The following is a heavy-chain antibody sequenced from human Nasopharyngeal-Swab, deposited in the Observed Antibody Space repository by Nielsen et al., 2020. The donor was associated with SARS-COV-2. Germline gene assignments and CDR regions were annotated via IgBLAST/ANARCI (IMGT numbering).Heavy chain of an antibody. J-gene: IGHJ4*02. V-gene: IGHV5-51*01. CDR1: GYSFTSYW. CDR2: IYPGDSDT. Sequence: GESLKISCKGSGYSFTSYWIGWVRQMPGKGLEWMGIIYPGDSDTRYSPSFQGQVTISADKSISTAYLQWSSLKASDTAMYYCARLRYSGGWPAAFDYWGQGTLVTVSS. D-gene: IGHD6-19*01. CDR3: ARLRYSGGWPAAFDY.